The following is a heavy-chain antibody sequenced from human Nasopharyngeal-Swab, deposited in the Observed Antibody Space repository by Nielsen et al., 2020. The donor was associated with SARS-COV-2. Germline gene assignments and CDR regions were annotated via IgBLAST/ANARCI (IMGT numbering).Heavy chain of an antibody. CDR3: ARTQDSSGWSDWFDP. V-gene: IGHV5-51*01. CDR2: IYPGDSDT. J-gene: IGHJ5*02. CDR1: GYSFTSYW. D-gene: IGHD6-19*01. Sequence: GESLKISCKGSGYSFTSYWIGWVRQMPGKGLEWMGIIYPGDSDTRYSPSFQGQVTISADKSISTAYLQWSSLKASDTAIYYCARTQDSSGWSDWFDPWGQGTLVTSPQ.